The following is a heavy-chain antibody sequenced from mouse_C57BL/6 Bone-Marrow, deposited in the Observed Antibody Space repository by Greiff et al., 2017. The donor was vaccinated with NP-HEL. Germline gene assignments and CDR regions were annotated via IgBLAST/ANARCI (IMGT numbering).Heavy chain of an antibody. J-gene: IGHJ3*01. V-gene: IGHV2-2*01. D-gene: IGHD2-5*01. CDR1: GFSLTSYG. CDR2: IWSGGST. Sequence: QVQLKESGPGLVQPSQSLSIPCTVSGFSLTSYGVHWVRQSPGKGLEWLGVIWSGGSTDYNAAFISRLSISKDNSKSQVFFKRNSLQADDTAIYYCARRAYYSNYLAWFAYWGQGTLVTVSA. CDR3: ARRAYYSNYLAWFAY.